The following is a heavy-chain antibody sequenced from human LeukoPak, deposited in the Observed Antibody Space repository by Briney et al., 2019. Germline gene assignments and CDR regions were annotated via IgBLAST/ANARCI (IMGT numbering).Heavy chain of an antibody. CDR2: IYYSGST. D-gene: IGHD2-2*01. CDR3: ARATSLYQLGY. CDR1: GGSISSSSYY. Sequence: SETLSLTCTVSGGSISSSSYYWGWIRQPPGKGLEWIGSIYYSGSTYYNPSLKSRVTISVDTSKNQFSLKLSSVTAADTAVYYCARATSLYQLGYWGQGTLVTVSS. V-gene: IGHV4-39*07. J-gene: IGHJ4*02.